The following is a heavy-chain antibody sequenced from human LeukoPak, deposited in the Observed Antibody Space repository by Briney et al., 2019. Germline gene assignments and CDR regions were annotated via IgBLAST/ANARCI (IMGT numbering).Heavy chain of an antibody. J-gene: IGHJ4*02. Sequence: AETLSLTCTVSGCSISSYYWSWIRQPPGKGLEWIGYIYYSVSTNYNPSLKSRVTISLDTSKNQFSLKLSYVTAADTAVYYCARAVYSGSPHFDYWGQGILVTVSS. CDR2: IYYSVST. V-gene: IGHV4-59*08. CDR1: GCSISSYY. D-gene: IGHD1-26*01. CDR3: ARAVYSGSPHFDY.